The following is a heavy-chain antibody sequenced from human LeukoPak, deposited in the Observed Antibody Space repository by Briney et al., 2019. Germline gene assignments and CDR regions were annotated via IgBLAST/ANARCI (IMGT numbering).Heavy chain of an antibody. D-gene: IGHD1-26*01. CDR3: ARGARLGFQSSDDFDY. V-gene: IGHV4-59*01. CDR2: IYYSGST. CDR1: GGSISSYY. J-gene: IGHJ4*02. Sequence: SETLSLTCTVSGGSISSYYWSWIRQPPGKGLEWIGYIYYSGSTNYNPSLKSRVTISVDTSQNPFSLKLSSVTAADTAVYYCARGARLGFQSSDDFDYWGQGTLVTVSS.